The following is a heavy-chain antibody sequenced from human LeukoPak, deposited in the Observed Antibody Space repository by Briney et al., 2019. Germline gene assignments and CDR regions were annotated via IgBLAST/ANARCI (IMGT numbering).Heavy chain of an antibody. CDR2: IYPGDSDT. Sequence: GESLKISCKGSGYRFTTYWIGWLRQMPGKGLEWMGIIYPGDSDTRYSPSFQGQVTISADTSINTAYLQWTSLKASDTAMYYCARQGRDLAYWGQGTLVTVSS. CDR3: ARQGRDLAY. V-gene: IGHV5-51*01. D-gene: IGHD5-24*01. CDR1: GYRFTTYW. J-gene: IGHJ4*02.